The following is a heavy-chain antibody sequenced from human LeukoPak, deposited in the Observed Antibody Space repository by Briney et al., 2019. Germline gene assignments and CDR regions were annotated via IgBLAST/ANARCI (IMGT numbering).Heavy chain of an antibody. V-gene: IGHV1-69*05. CDR2: IIPIFGTA. J-gene: IGHJ4*02. Sequence: GASVKVSCKASGGTFSSYAISWVRQAPGQGLEWMGGIIPIFGTANYAQKFQGRVTITTDESTSTAYMELSSLRSEDTAVYYCARLNYYDSSGPGVVWGQGTLVTVSS. CDR3: ARLNYYDSSGPGVV. D-gene: IGHD3-22*01. CDR1: GGTFSSYA.